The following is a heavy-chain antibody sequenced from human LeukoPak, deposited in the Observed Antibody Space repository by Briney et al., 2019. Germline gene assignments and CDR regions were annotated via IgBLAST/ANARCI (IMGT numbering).Heavy chain of an antibody. CDR1: GGSISSYY. Sequence: KSSETLSLTCTVSGGSISSYYWSWIRQPPGKGLEWIGYIYYSGGTSYKPSLKSRVTMSLNTSKNQFSLKLSSVTAADTAIYYCASHSATWYFQHWGQGTPVTVSS. CDR3: ASHSATWYFQH. V-gene: IGHV4-59*01. D-gene: IGHD6-13*01. J-gene: IGHJ1*01. CDR2: IYYSGGT.